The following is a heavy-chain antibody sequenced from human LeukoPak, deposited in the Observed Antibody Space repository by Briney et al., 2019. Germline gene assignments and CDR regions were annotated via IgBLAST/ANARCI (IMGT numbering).Heavy chain of an antibody. D-gene: IGHD3/OR15-3a*01. CDR2: IYSGGST. J-gene: IGHJ2*01. Sequence: SGGSLRLSCAASGFTVSSNYMSWVRQAPGKGLEWVSVIYSGGSTYYADSVKGRFTISRDNSKNTLYLQMNSLRAEDTAVYYCAKDWTGTKPFDLWGRGTLVTVSS. CDR1: GFTVSSNY. CDR3: AKDWTGTKPFDL. V-gene: IGHV3-66*01.